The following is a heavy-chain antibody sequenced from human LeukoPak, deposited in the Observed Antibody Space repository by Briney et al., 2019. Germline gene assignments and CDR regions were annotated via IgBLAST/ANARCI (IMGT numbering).Heavy chain of an antibody. CDR2: VSAYNGNT. CDR1: GYTFTSYG. Sequence: ASVKVSCKASGYTFTSYGVSWVRQAPGQGLDWMGWVSAYNGNTNFAQNFQGRVTMTTDTSTTTAYMELRSLRSEDTAVYYCARGFPGDRAPLQTFDYWGQGTLVTVSS. V-gene: IGHV1-18*01. CDR3: ARGFPGDRAPLQTFDY. J-gene: IGHJ4*02. D-gene: IGHD3-10*01.